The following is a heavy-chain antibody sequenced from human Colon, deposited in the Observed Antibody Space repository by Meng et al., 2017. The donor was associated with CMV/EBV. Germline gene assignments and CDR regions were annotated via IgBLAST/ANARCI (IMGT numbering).Heavy chain of an antibody. J-gene: IGHJ4*01. CDR3: ARVEYDSRSTY. D-gene: IGHD3-22*01. V-gene: IGHV1-18*01. CDR1: GYTFNNYG. Sequence: ASVKVSCKASGYTFNNYGISWVRQAPGQGFESLGWISAYSGHTDYAQKFQDRLTMSTDRSTTTAYMELRSLRSDDTAVYFCARVEYDSRSTYWGQGTLVTVSS. CDR2: ISAYSGHT.